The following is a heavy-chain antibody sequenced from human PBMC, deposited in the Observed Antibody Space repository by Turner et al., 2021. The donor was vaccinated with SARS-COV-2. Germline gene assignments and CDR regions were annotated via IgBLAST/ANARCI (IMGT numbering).Heavy chain of an antibody. CDR1: GFHVSGTG. CDR2: VSGSSSYI. D-gene: IGHD3-22*01. Sequence: EVQVVESGGGLVRPGGSLRLHCYDSGFHVSGTGMNWVRQAPGKGLEWVSSVSGSSSYIYYADSIKSRITISRDNAKNSLYLQMNSLRAEETAGYYCARVLRTYYYDSSRYYPGAVDYWGQGTLVTVSS. V-gene: IGHV3-21*01. J-gene: IGHJ4*02. CDR3: ARVLRTYYYDSSRYYPGAVDY.